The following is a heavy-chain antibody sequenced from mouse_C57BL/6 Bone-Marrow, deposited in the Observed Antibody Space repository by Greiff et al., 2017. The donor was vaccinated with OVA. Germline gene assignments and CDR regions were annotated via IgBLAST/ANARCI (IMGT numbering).Heavy chain of an antibody. V-gene: IGHV1-9*01. D-gene: IGHD1-1*01. CDR1: GYTFTGYW. Sequence: VQLQESGAELMKPGASVKLSCKATGYTFTGYWLAWVKQRPGHGLEWIGEILPGSGSTNSNEKFKGKATFTADTSSNTAYMQLSSLTTEDSAIYYCESSSYGSNYAMDYWGQGTSVTVSS. CDR3: ESSSYGSNYAMDY. J-gene: IGHJ4*01. CDR2: ILPGSGST.